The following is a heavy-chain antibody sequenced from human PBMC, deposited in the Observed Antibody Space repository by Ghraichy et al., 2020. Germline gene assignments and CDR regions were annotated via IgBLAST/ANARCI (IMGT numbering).Heavy chain of an antibody. CDR2: IFYDAGAT. Sequence: GGSLRLSCAASGFTFSNFGMSWVRQAPGKGLEWISYIFYDAGATFYADSIKGRFTISRDNAKGSLYLQMNSLRDDGTAVYYCARGFCGGGCSSASRMFDYWGLGTLVTVSS. CDR1: GFTFSNFG. J-gene: IGHJ4*02. CDR3: ARGFCGGGCSSASRMFDY. D-gene: IGHD2-21*02. V-gene: IGHV3-48*02.